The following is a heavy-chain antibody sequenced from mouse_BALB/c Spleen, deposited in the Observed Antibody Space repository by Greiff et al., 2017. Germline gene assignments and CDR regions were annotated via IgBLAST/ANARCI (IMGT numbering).Heavy chain of an antibody. CDR2: ISSGGSYT. D-gene: IGHD2-1*01. V-gene: IGHV5-9-3*01. J-gene: IGHJ4*01. CDR3: ARHPYGNYGAMDY. CDR1: GFTFSSYA. Sequence: EVKVEESGGGLVKPGGSLKLSCAASGFTFSSYAMSWVRQTPEKRLEWVATISSGGSYTYYPDSVKGRFTISRDNAKNTLYLQMSSLRSEDTAMYYCARHPYGNYGAMDYWGQGTSVTVSS.